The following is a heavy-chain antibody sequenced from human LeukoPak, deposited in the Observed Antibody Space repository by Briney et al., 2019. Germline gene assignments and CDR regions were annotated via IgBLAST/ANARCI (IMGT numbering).Heavy chain of an antibody. CDR3: AREGAFGDRDY. V-gene: IGHV3-48*04. D-gene: IGHD4-17*01. CDR1: GFTFSSYG. CDR2: ISSSGSSI. J-gene: IGHJ4*02. Sequence: GGSLRLSCAASGFTFSSYGMNWVRQAPGKGLEWVSYISSSGSSIYYADSVKGRFTISRDNAKNSLYLQMNSLRAEDTAVYYCAREGAFGDRDYWGQGTLVTVSP.